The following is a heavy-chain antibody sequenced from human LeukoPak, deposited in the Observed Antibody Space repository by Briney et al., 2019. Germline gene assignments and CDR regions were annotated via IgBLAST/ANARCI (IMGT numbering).Heavy chain of an antibody. J-gene: IGHJ4*02. CDR2: IYHSGST. Sequence: SETLSLTCAVSGGSISSGGYSWSWIRQPPGKGLEWIGYIYHSGSTYYNPSLKSRVTISVDTSKNQFSLKLSSVTAADTAVYYCARDLFGVVSHWGQGTLVTVSS. CDR3: ARDLFGVVSH. V-gene: IGHV4-30-2*01. CDR1: GGSISSGGYS. D-gene: IGHD3-3*01.